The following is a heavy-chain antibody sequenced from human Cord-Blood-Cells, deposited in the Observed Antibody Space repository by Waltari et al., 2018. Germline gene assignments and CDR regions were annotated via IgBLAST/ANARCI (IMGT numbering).Heavy chain of an antibody. CDR2: ISYDGSNK. V-gene: IGHV3-30*04. CDR1: GFTFSSYA. CDR3: ARDRGGIAAAGPFDY. J-gene: IGHJ4*02. Sequence: QVQLVESGGGVVQPGRSLRLSCAASGFTFSSYAMHWVRQAPGEGLEWVAVISYDGSNKYYADSVKGRFTISRDNSKNTLYLQMNSLRAEDTAVYYCARDRGGIAAAGPFDYWGQGTLVTVSS. D-gene: IGHD6-13*01.